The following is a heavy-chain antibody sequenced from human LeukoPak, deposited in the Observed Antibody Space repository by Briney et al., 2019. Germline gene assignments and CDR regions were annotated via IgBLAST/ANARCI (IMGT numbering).Heavy chain of an antibody. CDR3: ARDHSFMTTVTTGSGDY. V-gene: IGHV1-18*01. D-gene: IGHD4-11*01. CDR2: ISAYNGNT. Sequence: GASVKVSCKASGYTFTSYGISWVRQAPGQGLEWMGWISAYNGNTNYAQKLQGRVTMTTDTSTSTAYMGLRSLRSDDTAVYYCARDHSFMTTVTTGSGDYWGQGTLVTVSS. CDR1: GYTFTSYG. J-gene: IGHJ4*02.